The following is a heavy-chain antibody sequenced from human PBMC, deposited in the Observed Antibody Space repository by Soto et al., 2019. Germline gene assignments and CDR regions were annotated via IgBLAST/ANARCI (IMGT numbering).Heavy chain of an antibody. D-gene: IGHD6-13*01. CDR1: GFTFSSYG. CDR2: IWYDGSNK. J-gene: IGHJ4*02. CDR3: ARGHSIAAAGTGGGDY. V-gene: IGHV3-33*01. Sequence: QVQLVESGGGVVQPGRSLRLSCAASGFTFSSYGMHWVRQAPGKGLEWVAVIWYDGSNKYYADSVKGRFTISRDNSKNTLYLQMNSLRAEDTAVYYCARGHSIAAAGTGGGDYWGQGTLVTVSS.